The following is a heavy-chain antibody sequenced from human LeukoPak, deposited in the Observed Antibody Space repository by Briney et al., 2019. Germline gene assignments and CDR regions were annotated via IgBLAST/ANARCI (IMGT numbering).Heavy chain of an antibody. CDR2: IKPSGST. J-gene: IGHJ4*02. CDR3: ARVRSGTYSFDY. V-gene: IGHV1-46*01. Sequence: PGASVKVPCKASGNTFTSDHIHWVRQAPGQGLEWMGIIKPSGSTSYARKFQGRVTMTRDTSTSTVYMEVSSLSSEDTALYYCARVRSGTYSFDYWGQGTLVTVSS. D-gene: IGHD1-26*01. CDR1: GNTFTSDH.